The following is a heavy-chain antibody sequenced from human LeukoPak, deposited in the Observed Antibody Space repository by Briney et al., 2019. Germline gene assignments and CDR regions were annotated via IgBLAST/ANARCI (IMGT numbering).Heavy chain of an antibody. CDR3: ASAYYDILTGYFDY. Sequence: PSETLSLTCAVSGYSISSGYYWGWIRQPPGKGLEWIGSIYHSGSTYYNPSLKSRVTISVDTSKNQFSLKLSSVTAADTAVYYCASAYYDILTGYFDYWGQGTLVTASS. V-gene: IGHV4-38-2*01. D-gene: IGHD3-9*01. CDR2: IYHSGST. CDR1: GYSISSGYY. J-gene: IGHJ4*02.